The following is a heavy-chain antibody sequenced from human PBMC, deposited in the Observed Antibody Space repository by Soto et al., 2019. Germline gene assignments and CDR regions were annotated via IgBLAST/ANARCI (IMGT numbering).Heavy chain of an antibody. CDR1: GFTFSSYG. J-gene: IGHJ4*02. CDR2: IWYDGSNK. V-gene: IGHV3-33*01. Sequence: GGSLRLSCAASGFTFSSYGMHWVRQAPGKGLEWVAVIWYDGSNKYYADSVKGRFTISRDNSKNTLYLQMNSLRAEDTAMYYCARESEDLTSNFDYWGQGTLVTVSS. CDR3: ARESEDLTSNFDY.